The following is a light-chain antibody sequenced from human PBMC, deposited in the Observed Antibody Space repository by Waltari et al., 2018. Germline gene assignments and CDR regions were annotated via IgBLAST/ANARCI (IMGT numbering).Light chain of an antibody. CDR1: SLRRKY. CDR3: NSRDSSGNHVV. CDR2: GKN. Sequence: SSELTQDPAVSVALGQTVRITCQGDSLRRKYASWYRKKPGQAPVLVIYGKNNRPPGIPDRFSGSSSGNTASLTITGAQAEDEADYYCNSRDSSGNHVVFGGGTKLTVL. J-gene: IGLJ2*01. V-gene: IGLV3-19*01.